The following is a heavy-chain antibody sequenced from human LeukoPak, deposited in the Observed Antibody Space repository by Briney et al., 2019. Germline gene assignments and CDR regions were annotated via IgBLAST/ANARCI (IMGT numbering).Heavy chain of an antibody. V-gene: IGHV4-39*07. J-gene: IGHJ4*02. CDR3: ARGNKLAWNSGSYYFDY. CDR2: IYYSGST. CDR1: GGSISSSSYY. Sequence: PSETLSLTCTVSGGSISSSSYYWGWIRQPPGTGLEWIGSIYYSGSTYYNPSLKSRVTISVDTSKNQFSLKLSSVTAADTAVYYCARGNKLAWNSGSYYFDYWGQGTLVTVSS. D-gene: IGHD1-26*01.